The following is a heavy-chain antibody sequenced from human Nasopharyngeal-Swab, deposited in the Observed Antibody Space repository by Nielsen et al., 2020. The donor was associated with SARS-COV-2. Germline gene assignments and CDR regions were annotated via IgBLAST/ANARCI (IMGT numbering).Heavy chain of an antibody. CDR2: ISYDGSNK. J-gene: IGHJ6*02. Sequence: GGSLRLSCAASGFTFSSYAMHWVRQAPGKGLEWVAVISYDGSNKYYADSVKGRFTIPRDNSKNTLYLQMNSLRAEDTAVYYCARAGAAAPGVYYGMDVWGQGTTVTVSS. D-gene: IGHD6-13*01. CDR3: ARAGAAAPGVYYGMDV. V-gene: IGHV3-30-3*01. CDR1: GFTFSSYA.